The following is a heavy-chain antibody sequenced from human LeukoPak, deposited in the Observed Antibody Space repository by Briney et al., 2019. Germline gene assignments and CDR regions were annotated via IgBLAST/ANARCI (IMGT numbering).Heavy chain of an antibody. Sequence: HGGSLRLSCAASGFTFSSYAMSWVRQAPGKGLEWVSAISGSGGSTYYADSVKGRFTISRDNSKNTLYLQMNSLRAEDTAVYYCAKDLSGSYSLRHIDYWGQGTLVTVSS. D-gene: IGHD1-26*01. V-gene: IGHV3-23*01. CDR2: ISGSGGST. J-gene: IGHJ4*02. CDR3: AKDLSGSYSLRHIDY. CDR1: GFTFSSYA.